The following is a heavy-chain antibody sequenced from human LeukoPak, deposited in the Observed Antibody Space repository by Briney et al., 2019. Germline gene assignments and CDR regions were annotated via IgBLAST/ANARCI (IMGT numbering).Heavy chain of an antibody. CDR1: GFTFTIYG. J-gene: IGHJ6*02. Sequence: PGRSLRLSCAASGFTFTIYGMHWVRQAPGKGLEWVAVIWYDGSNKYYADSVKGRFTISRDNSKNTLYPQMNSLRAEDTAVYHCAREDHRSGTYYGMDVWGQGTTVIVSS. D-gene: IGHD3-10*01. V-gene: IGHV3-33*01. CDR2: IWYDGSNK. CDR3: AREDHRSGTYYGMDV.